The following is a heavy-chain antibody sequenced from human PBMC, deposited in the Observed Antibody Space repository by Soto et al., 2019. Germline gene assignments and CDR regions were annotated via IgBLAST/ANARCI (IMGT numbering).Heavy chain of an antibody. CDR1: GDSISNYY. Sequence: SETLSLTCTVSGDSISNYYWSWIRQPPGKGPEWIGYIYYSGSTDYNPSLKSRVTLSVDTSKNQFSLKLSSVTAADTAVYYCARGYCTNGVCYTEPIDYWGQGILVTVSS. D-gene: IGHD2-8*01. J-gene: IGHJ4*02. CDR2: IYYSGST. V-gene: IGHV4-59*01. CDR3: ARGYCTNGVCYTEPIDY.